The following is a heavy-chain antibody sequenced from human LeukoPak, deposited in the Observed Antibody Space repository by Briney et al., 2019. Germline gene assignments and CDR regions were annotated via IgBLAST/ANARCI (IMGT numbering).Heavy chain of an antibody. CDR3: ARSYCSSTSCPYNWFDA. J-gene: IGHJ5*02. Sequence: GASVKVSCKASGYTFTSYYMHWVRQAPGQGLEWMGIINPSGGSTSYAQKFQGRVTMTRDTSTSTAYMELRSLRSDDTAVYYCARSYCSSTSCPYNWFDAWGQGTLVTVSS. D-gene: IGHD2-2*01. CDR2: INPSGGST. V-gene: IGHV1-46*01. CDR1: GYTFTSYY.